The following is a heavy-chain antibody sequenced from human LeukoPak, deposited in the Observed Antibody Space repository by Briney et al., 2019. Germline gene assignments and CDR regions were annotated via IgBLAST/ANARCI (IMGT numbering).Heavy chain of an antibody. CDR2: IYSGGST. J-gene: IGHJ4*02. CDR3: ARAPPGGSYFDY. CDR1: GGSFSGYY. Sequence: ETLSLTCEVYGGSFSGYYWSWVRQAPGKGLEWVSVIYSGGSTYYADSVKGRFTISRDNSKNTLYLQMNSLRAEDTAVYYCARAPPGGSYFDYWGQGTLVTVSS. D-gene: IGHD1-26*01. V-gene: IGHV3-66*01.